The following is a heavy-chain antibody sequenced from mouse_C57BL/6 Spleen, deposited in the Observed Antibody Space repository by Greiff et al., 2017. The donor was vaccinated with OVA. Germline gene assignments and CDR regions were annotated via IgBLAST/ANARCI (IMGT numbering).Heavy chain of an antibody. CDR1: GYSITSGYY. V-gene: IGHV3-6*01. J-gene: IGHJ4*01. Sequence: EVKVEESGPGLVKPSQSLSLTCSVTGYSITSGYYWNWIRQFPGNKLEWMGYISYDGSNNYNPSLKNRISITRDTSKNQFFLKLNSVTTEDTATYYCALYDYYAMDYWGQGTSVTVSS. CDR2: ISYDGSN. D-gene: IGHD2-3*01. CDR3: ALYDYYAMDY.